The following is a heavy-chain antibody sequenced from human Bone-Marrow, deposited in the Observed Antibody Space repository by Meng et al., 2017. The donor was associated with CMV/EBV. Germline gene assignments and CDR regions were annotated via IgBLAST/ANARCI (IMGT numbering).Heavy chain of an antibody. V-gene: IGHV1-18*01. CDR1: GYRFTKYG. CDR2: ISAYNGNA. CDR3: ARGHYYDSSGYYWGADYFDY. J-gene: IGHJ4*02. Sequence: ASVKVSCKASGYRFTKYGISWVRQAPGQGLEWMGWISAYNGNADYAQKLQGRVTMTTDTSTSTAYMELRSLRSDDTAVYYCARGHYYDSSGYYWGADYFDYWGQGTLVAVSS. D-gene: IGHD3-22*01.